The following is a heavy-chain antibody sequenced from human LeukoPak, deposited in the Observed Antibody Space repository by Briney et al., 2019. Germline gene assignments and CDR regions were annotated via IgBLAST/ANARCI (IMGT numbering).Heavy chain of an antibody. CDR1: GYSFTSYW. CDR2: IDPSDSYT. V-gene: IGHV5-10-1*01. J-gene: IGHJ6*04. Sequence: GESLKISCKGSGYSFTSYWISWVRQMPGKGLEWMGRIDPSDSYTNYSPSFQGYVTISADKSISTAYLQWSSLKASDTAMYYCARTSSPQLGYYGMDVWGKGTTVTVSS. D-gene: IGHD6-13*01. CDR3: ARTSSPQLGYYGMDV.